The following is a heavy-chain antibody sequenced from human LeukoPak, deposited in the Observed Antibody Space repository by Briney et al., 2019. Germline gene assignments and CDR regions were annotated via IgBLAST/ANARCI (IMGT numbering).Heavy chain of an antibody. CDR3: ARDCIGCLGFDY. Sequence: AASVKVSCKASGYTFTSYGISWVRQAPGQGLEWMGWVSAYADDTNYVQRFRGRITMTTDTSTRTAYMELRSLRSDDTAVYYCARDCIGCLGFDYWGQGTLVTVSS. CDR2: VSAYADDT. CDR1: GYTFTSYG. D-gene: IGHD1-26*01. V-gene: IGHV1-18*01. J-gene: IGHJ4*02.